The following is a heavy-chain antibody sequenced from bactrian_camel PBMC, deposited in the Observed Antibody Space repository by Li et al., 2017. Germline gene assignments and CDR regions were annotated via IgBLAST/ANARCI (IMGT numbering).Heavy chain of an antibody. J-gene: IGHJ4*01. V-gene: IGHV3S55*01. Sequence: QVQLVESGGGSVETGGSLRLSCKPSFAILDDFDMMWYRQTPGNECELVASISGDASTYYDDAVKGRFTISHDTAKNSIDLQMTSLKPDDTAMYYCAATGQMLKVAGCRTQGTQVTVS. D-gene: IGHD3*01. CDR1: FAILDDFD. CDR2: ISGDAST.